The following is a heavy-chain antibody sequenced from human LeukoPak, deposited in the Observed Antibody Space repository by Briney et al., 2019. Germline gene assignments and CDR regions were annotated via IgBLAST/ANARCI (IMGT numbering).Heavy chain of an antibody. D-gene: IGHD2-2*02. CDR3: ARDRGCSSTSCYRRNWFDP. J-gene: IGHJ5*02. V-gene: IGHV3-11*01. CDR2: ISSSGSTI. CDR1: GFTFSDYY. Sequence: GGSLRLSCAASGFTFSDYYMSWIRQAPGKGLEWVSYISSSGSTIYYADSVKGRFTISRDNAKNSLYLQMNSLRAEDTAGYYCARDRGCSSTSCYRRNWFDPWGQGTLVTVSS.